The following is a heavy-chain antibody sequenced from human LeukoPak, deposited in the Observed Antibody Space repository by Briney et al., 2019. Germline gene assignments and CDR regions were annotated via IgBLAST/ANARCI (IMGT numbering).Heavy chain of an antibody. Sequence: SETLSLTCTVSGGSISSSSYYWGWIRQPPGKGLEWIGYIHYSGSTNYNPSLKSRVTTSVDTSKKQFSLKLRSVTAANTAVYYCAGMSTGWRTFDYWGQGSLVTVSS. CDR1: GGSISSSSYY. CDR2: IHYSGST. D-gene: IGHD2-2*01. CDR3: AGMSTGWRTFDY. V-gene: IGHV4-61*05. J-gene: IGHJ4*02.